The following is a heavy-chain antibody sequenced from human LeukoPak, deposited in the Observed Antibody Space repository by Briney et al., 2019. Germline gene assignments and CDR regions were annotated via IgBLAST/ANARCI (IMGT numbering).Heavy chain of an antibody. Sequence: GASVKVSCKASGYTFTSYGISWVRQAPGQGLEWMGWVSAYNGNTNYAQKLQGRVTMTTDTSTSTAYMELRSLRSDDTAVYCCARALFLLEAFDIWGQGTMVTVSS. CDR2: VSAYNGNT. CDR1: GYTFTSYG. V-gene: IGHV1-18*01. CDR3: ARALFLLEAFDI. J-gene: IGHJ3*02. D-gene: IGHD3-3*01.